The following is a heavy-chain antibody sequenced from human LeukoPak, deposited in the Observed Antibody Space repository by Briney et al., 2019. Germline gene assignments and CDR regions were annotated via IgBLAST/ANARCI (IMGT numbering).Heavy chain of an antibody. J-gene: IGHJ4*02. CDR2: IYSGGST. D-gene: IGHD3-3*01. CDR3: TTDYDFWSGYRDY. CDR1: GFTVSSNY. V-gene: IGHV3-53*01. Sequence: GGSLRLSCAASGFTVSSNYMSWVRQAPGKGLEWVSVIYSGGSTYYADSVKGRFTISSDDSKNTLYLQMNSLKTEDTAVYYCTTDYDFWSGYRDYWGQGTLVTVSS.